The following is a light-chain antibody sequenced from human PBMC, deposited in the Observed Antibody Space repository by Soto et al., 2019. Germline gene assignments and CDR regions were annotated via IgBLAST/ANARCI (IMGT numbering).Light chain of an antibody. V-gene: IGKV3-11*01. CDR2: ESS. Sequence: EIVLTLSTNPLSLSPGETTTLSCRASQSVSSSLAWYQQKPGQAPRLLIYESSNRATGIPARFSGSGSGTDFTLTISSLEPEDFAVYYCQQRTKWRTFGQGTKVDIK. J-gene: IGKJ1*01. CDR3: QQRTKWRT. CDR1: QSVSSS.